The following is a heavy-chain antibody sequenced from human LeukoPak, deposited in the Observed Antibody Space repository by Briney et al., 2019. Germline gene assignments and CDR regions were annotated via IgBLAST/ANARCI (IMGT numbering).Heavy chain of an antibody. CDR2: IYYSGST. CDR1: GGSISSSSYY. D-gene: IGHD4-17*01. J-gene: IGHJ3*02. V-gene: IGHV4-39*07. CDR3: AREGPPYGGNFAGAFDI. Sequence: SETLSLTCTVSGGSISSSSYYWGWIRQPPGKGLEWIGNIYYSGSTYYNPSLKSRVTISVDRSKNQFSLKLSSVTAADTAVYYCAREGPPYGGNFAGAFDIWGQGTMVTVSS.